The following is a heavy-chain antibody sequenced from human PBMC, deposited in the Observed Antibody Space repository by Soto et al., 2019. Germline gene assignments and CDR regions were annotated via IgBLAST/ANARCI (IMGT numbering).Heavy chain of an antibody. V-gene: IGHV3-21*01. D-gene: IGHD2-15*01. CDR1: GFTFSSYS. Sequence: GGSLRLSCAASGFTFSSYSMNWVRQAPGKGLEWVSSISSSSSYIYYADSVKGRFTISRDNAKNSLYLQMNSLRAEDTAEYYCARDEPLGPGYCSGGSCYSGTSFDYWGQGTLVTVSS. CDR3: ARDEPLGPGYCSGGSCYSGTSFDY. CDR2: ISSSSSYI. J-gene: IGHJ4*02.